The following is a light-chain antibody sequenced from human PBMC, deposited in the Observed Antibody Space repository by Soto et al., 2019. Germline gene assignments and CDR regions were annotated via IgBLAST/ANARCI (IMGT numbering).Light chain of an antibody. J-gene: IGLJ3*02. V-gene: IGLV1-44*01. CDR1: NSNIGRYS. CDR2: SDD. CDR3: SAWDANLNGQL. Sequence: QSALTQPPSLSGTPGQRVTISCSGSNSNIGRYSVNWYQHFPGTAPKILIFSDDERPSGVPYRFSGSKSCISASLAISGVQFEDEGEYYCSAWDANLNGQLFGGGTKVTVL.